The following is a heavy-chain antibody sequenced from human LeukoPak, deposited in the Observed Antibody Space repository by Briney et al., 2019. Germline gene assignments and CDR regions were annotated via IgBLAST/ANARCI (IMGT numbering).Heavy chain of an antibody. D-gene: IGHD1-26*01. CDR3: ARGDVGATTSDY. J-gene: IGHJ4*02. CDR1: GGSYSGYY. CDR2: INHSGST. Sequence: SETLSLTCAVYGGSYSGYYWSWIRQPPGKGLEWIGEINHSGSTNYNPSLKSRVTISVATSKNQFSLKLSSVTAADTAVYYCARGDVGATTSDYWGQGTLVTVSS. V-gene: IGHV4-34*01.